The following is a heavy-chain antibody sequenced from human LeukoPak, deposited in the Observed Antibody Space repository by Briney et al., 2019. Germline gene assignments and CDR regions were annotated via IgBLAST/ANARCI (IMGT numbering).Heavy chain of an antibody. D-gene: IGHD1-26*01. V-gene: IGHV3-21*01. J-gene: IGHJ4*02. CDR1: GFTLSSYS. Sequence: GGSLRLSCAASGFTLSSYSMNWVRQAPGKGLEWVSSISSSSSYIYYADSVKGRFTISRDNAKNSLYLQMNSLRAEDTAVYYCARDRGSGSYYYWGQGTLVTVSS. CDR3: ARDRGSGSYYY. CDR2: ISSSSSYI.